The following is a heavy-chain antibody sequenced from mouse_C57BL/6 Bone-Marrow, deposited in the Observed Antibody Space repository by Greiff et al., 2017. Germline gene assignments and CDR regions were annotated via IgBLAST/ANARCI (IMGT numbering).Heavy chain of an antibody. CDR1: GFNIKDDY. J-gene: IGHJ1*03. V-gene: IGHV14-4*01. CDR3: TTPITTVVAPWYFDV. Sequence: EVQLQQSGAELVRPGASVKLSCTASGFNIKDDYMHWVKQRPEQGLEWIGWIDPENGDTAYASKFQGKATITADTSSNTAYLQLSSLTSEDTAVYYCTTPITTVVAPWYFDVWGTGTTVTVSS. CDR2: IDPENGDT. D-gene: IGHD1-1*01.